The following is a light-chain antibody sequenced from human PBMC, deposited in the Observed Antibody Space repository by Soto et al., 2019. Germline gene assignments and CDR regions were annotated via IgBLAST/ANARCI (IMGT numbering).Light chain of an antibody. CDR3: QQYNNWPRLT. Sequence: EIVMTQSPATLSVSPGERATLSCRASQTISSNLAWYQQKPGQAPRLLVSGASTRATGIPARFSGSGSGTEFTLTISSLQFEDSAVYYCQQYNNWPRLTFGPGTKVDIK. J-gene: IGKJ3*01. V-gene: IGKV3D-15*01. CDR1: QTISSN. CDR2: GAS.